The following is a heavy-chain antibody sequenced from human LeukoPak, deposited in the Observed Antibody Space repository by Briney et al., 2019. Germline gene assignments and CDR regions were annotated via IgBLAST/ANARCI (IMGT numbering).Heavy chain of an antibody. V-gene: IGHV3-48*01. CDR2: ISSSSSTI. CDR1: GFNLSTYG. CDR3: AELGITMIGGV. J-gene: IGHJ6*04. Sequence: GGSLRLSCVASGFNLSTYGMHWVRQAPGKGLEGVSYISSSSSTIYYADSVKGRFTISRDNAKNSLYLQMNSLRAEDTAVYYCAELGITMIGGVWGKGTTVTISS. D-gene: IGHD3-10*02.